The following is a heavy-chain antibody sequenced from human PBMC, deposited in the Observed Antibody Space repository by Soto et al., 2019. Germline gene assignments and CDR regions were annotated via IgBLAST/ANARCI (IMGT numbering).Heavy chain of an antibody. J-gene: IGHJ5*02. D-gene: IGHD4-17*01. V-gene: IGHV4-4*02. CDR2: IYHRGST. CDR3: AKVWTTVTNWFDP. Sequence: QVQLQESGPGLVKPSGTLSLTCAVSGGSISSSNWWSWVRQPPGKGLEWIGEIYHRGSTNYNPSPWSRVTISVDKSKTQFSLKLSSVTAAASAVYYCAKVWTTVTNWFDPWGQGTLVTVSS. CDR1: GGSISSSNW.